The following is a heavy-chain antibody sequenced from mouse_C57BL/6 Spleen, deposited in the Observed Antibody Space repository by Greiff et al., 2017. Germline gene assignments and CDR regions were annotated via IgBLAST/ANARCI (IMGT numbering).Heavy chain of an antibody. CDR3: TTSLWWAY. CDR1: GFNIKDDY. V-gene: IGHV14-4*01. D-gene: IGHD1-1*02. Sequence: VQLQQSGAELVRPGASVKLSCTASGFNIKDDYMHWVKQRPEQGLEWIGWLDPENGDTEYASKFQGKATITADTSSNTAYLQLSSLTSEDTAVYYCTTSLWWAYWGQGTLVTVSA. CDR2: LDPENGDT. J-gene: IGHJ3*01.